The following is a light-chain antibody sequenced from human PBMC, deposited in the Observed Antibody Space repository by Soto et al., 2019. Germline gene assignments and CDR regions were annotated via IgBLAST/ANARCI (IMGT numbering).Light chain of an antibody. CDR2: DAS. V-gene: IGKV1-5*01. CDR1: QSISSW. CDR3: QQYNSYRIT. Sequence: DIQITHSPSTLSASVGDRVTITCRASQSISSWLAWYQQKPGKAPKLLIYDASSLESGVPSRFSGSGSGTEFTLTISSLQPDDFATYYCQQYNSYRITFGQGTRLENK. J-gene: IGKJ5*01.